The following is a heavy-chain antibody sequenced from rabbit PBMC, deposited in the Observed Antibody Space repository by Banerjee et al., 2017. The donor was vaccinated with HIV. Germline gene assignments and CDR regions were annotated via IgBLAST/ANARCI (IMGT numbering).Heavy chain of an antibody. D-gene: IGHD8-1*01. V-gene: IGHV1S40*01. CDR1: GFSFSSGYW. J-gene: IGHJ4*01. CDR3: ARGVYAGSTDYKYNL. CDR2: ISTSSGYT. Sequence: QSLEESGGDLVKPGASLTLTCTASGFSFSSGYWICWVRQAPGKGLEWIGCISTSSGYTYYATWAKGRFTISKTSSTTVTLQMTSLTAADTATYFCARGVYAGSTDYKYNLWGPGTLVTVS.